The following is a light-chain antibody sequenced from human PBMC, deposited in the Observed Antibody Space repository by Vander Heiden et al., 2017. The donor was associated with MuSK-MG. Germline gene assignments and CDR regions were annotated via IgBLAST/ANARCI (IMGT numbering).Light chain of an antibody. J-gene: IGLJ2*01. V-gene: IGLV3-21*02. CDR2: DDS. CDR1: NIGRKS. Sequence: SYVLTQPPSVSVAPGQSATIACGGNNIGRKSVHWYRRKHGQAPVLVVYDDSDQPSGVNGRLSGANYGNKAALTISTVEAGDEDDYYCQVWYTVSDHLVVFGGGTKLTVL. CDR3: QVWYTVSDHLVV.